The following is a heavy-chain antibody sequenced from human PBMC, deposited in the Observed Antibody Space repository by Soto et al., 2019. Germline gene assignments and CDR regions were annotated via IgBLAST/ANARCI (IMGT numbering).Heavy chain of an antibody. Sequence: QVQLVESGGGVVQPGRSLRLSCAASGFTFSSYAVHWVRQAPGKGLEWVAIISYDGGNKYYADSVKGRFTISRDNSKNTLYRQRNGRRAEATAVYYCAGDGFMPYGGKADYWGREPWSPSPQ. D-gene: IGHD4-17*01. J-gene: IGHJ4*02. CDR3: AGDGFMPYGGKADY. CDR1: GFTFSSYA. CDR2: ISYDGGNK. V-gene: IGHV3-30-3*01.